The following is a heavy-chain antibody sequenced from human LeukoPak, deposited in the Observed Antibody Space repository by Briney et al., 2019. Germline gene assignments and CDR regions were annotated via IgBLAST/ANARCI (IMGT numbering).Heavy chain of an antibody. Sequence: ASVKVSCKASGYTFTSYGISWVRQAPGQGLEWMGWISAYNGNTNYAQKLQGRVTMTTDTSTSTAYMELRSLRSDDTAVYYCGRGTEAGIAARSRFDYWGQGTLVTVSS. CDR3: GRGTEAGIAARSRFDY. J-gene: IGHJ4*02. D-gene: IGHD6-6*01. V-gene: IGHV1-18*01. CDR2: ISAYNGNT. CDR1: GYTFTSYG.